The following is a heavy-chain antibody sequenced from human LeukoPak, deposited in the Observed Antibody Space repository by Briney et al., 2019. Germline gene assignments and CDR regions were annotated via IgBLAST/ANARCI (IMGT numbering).Heavy chain of an antibody. CDR3: AAVSTAMLYFQH. V-gene: IGHV4-59*08. J-gene: IGHJ1*01. D-gene: IGHD5-18*01. CDR1: GGSISSYY. CDR2: IYYSGST. Sequence: KPSETLSLTCTVSGGSISSYYWSWIRQPPGKGLEWIGYIYYSGSTNYNPSLKSRVTISVDTSKNQFSLKLSSVTAADTAVYYCAAVSTAMLYFQHWGQGTLVTVSS.